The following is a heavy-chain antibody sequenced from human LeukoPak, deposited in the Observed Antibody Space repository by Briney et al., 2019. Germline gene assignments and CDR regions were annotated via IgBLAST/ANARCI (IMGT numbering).Heavy chain of an antibody. Sequence: PGGSLRLSCTASGFTFSSFYMHWVRQVPGKGLVWVSRIYSDGTNTNYADSVRGRFTISRDNAKNTLYLQVNSLRVDDTGVFYCARGIYGDPVAFDYWGQGILVTVSS. CDR1: GFTFSSFY. D-gene: IGHD4-17*01. J-gene: IGHJ4*02. CDR3: ARGIYGDPVAFDY. CDR2: IYSDGTNT. V-gene: IGHV3-74*01.